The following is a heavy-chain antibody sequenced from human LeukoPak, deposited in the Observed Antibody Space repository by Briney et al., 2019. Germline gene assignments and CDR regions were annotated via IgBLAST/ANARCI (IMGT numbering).Heavy chain of an antibody. Sequence: GGSLRLSCAASGFTFSSYGMNWVRQAPGKGLEWLSYLSNTNMIHYAESVKGRVTISRDNAKNSPYLQMDGLRAEDTAVYYCARRGETAMVGDYWGRGTLVTVSS. CDR1: GFTFSSYG. V-gene: IGHV3-48*01. J-gene: IGHJ4*02. CDR2: LSNTNMI. CDR3: ARRGETAMVGDY. D-gene: IGHD5-18*01.